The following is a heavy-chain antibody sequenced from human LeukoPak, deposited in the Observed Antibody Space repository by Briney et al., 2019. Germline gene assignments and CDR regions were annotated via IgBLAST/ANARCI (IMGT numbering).Heavy chain of an antibody. CDR3: AKTKGDYEYWSGYYKYYFDY. V-gene: IGHV3-23*01. CDR2: ITGSGGNT. CDR1: GFTFTNYG. D-gene: IGHD3-3*01. Sequence: PGGSLRLSCVASGFTFTNYGMSWVRQAPGKGLEWVSAITGSGGNTYYADSVTGRFTISRDNSDNTLYLQMNSLRAEDTASYYCAKTKGDYEYWSGYYKYYFDYWGQGTLVTVSS. J-gene: IGHJ4*02.